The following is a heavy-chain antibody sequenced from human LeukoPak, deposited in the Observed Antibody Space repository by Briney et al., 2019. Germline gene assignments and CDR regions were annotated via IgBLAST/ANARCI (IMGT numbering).Heavy chain of an antibody. CDR1: GVSISSHY. CDR3: ARADSSNSPNWFDP. J-gene: IGHJ5*02. D-gene: IGHD4-11*01. V-gene: IGHV4-59*11. Sequence: SETLSLTCTVSGVSISSHYWSWIRQPPGQGLEGFGFIYYSGTTNYNPSLKSRVTISVDASKNQFSLRLTSVTAADTAVYYCARADSSNSPNWFDPWGQGTLVTVSS. CDR2: IYYSGTT.